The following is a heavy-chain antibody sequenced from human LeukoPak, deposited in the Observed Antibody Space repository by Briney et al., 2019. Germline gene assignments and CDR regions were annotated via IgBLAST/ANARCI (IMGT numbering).Heavy chain of an antibody. CDR2: INHSGST. J-gene: IGHJ6*02. V-gene: IGHV4-34*01. Sequence: SETLSLTCAVYGGSFSGYYWSWIRQPPGKGLEWIGEINHSGSTNYNPSLKSRVTISVDTSKNQFSLKLSSVTAADTAVYYCARGPGFYYYYYGMDVWGQGTTVTVSS. CDR1: GGSFSGYY. CDR3: ARGPGFYYYYYGMDV. D-gene: IGHD3-10*01.